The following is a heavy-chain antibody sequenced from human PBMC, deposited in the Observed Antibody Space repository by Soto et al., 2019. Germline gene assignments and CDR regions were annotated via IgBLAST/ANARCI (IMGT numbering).Heavy chain of an antibody. D-gene: IGHD3-16*02. V-gene: IGHV3-53*01. CDR2: IYSDDRT. Sequence: GGSLRLSCAASGFTVNSNYMNWVRQAPGKGLEWVSVIYSDDRTYYADSVRGRFTISTDNSKNTLFLQMNSLRVEDTAVYYCARDSDGYSYRHWGQGTLVTVSS. CDR1: GFTVNSNY. J-gene: IGHJ4*02. CDR3: ARDSDGYSYRH.